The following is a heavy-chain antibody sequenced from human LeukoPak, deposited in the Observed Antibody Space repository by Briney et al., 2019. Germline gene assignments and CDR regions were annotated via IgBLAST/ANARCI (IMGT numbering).Heavy chain of an antibody. CDR3: ARDQAEQWLVQMVDY. CDR1: GGSISSSSYY. Sequence: SETLSLTCTVSGGSISSSSYYWGWIRQPPGKGLEWIGSIYYSGSTYYNPSLKSRVTISVDTSKNQFSLKLSSVTAADTAVYYCARDQAEQWLVQMVDYWGQGTLVTVSS. CDR2: IYYSGST. D-gene: IGHD6-19*01. J-gene: IGHJ4*02. V-gene: IGHV4-39*07.